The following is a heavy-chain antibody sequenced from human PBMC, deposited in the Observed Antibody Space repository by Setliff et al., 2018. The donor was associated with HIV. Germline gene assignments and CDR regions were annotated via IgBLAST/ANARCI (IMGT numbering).Heavy chain of an antibody. D-gene: IGHD4-4*01. Sequence: PSETLSLTCTVSGPSINIHYWSWIRQSPGKAFEWIGYIYSTGSTNYNPSLQSRVTISMVASRNQFSLKVTSVTATDTAVYYCAKHRKDDYTFDHRGQGRQVTVSS. CDR1: GPSINIHY. CDR3: AKHRKDDYTFDH. V-gene: IGHV4-59*08. J-gene: IGHJ4*02. CDR2: IYSTGST.